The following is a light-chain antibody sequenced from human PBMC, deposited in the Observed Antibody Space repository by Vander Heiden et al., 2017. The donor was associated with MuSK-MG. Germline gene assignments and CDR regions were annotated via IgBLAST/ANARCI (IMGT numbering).Light chain of an antibody. V-gene: IGLV3-1*01. Sequence: SYELTQPPSVSVSPGQTASITCSGDKLGDKYACWYQQKPGQSPVLGSYQDSKRPSGIPERFSGANSGNTATLTISGTQAMDEADYYCQAWDSSTEEVVFGGGTKLTVL. CDR2: QDS. CDR1: KLGDKY. CDR3: QAWDSSTEEVV. J-gene: IGLJ2*01.